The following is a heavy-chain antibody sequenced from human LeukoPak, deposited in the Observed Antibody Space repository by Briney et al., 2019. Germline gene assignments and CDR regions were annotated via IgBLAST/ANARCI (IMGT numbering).Heavy chain of an antibody. Sequence: SETLSLTCAVYGGSFSSYYWAWIRQPPGKGLEWIGEINHRGSTTYNPSFKSRVTIAVDTSKDQFSLKLSSVTAADTAIYYRATVALTGWTFDPWGQGTLVTVSS. CDR1: GGSFSSYY. CDR3: ATVALTGWTFDP. V-gene: IGHV4-34*01. D-gene: IGHD7-27*01. J-gene: IGHJ5*02. CDR2: INHRGST.